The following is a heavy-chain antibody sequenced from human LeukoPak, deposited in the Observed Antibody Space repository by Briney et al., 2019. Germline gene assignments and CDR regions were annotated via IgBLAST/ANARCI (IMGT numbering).Heavy chain of an antibody. CDR3: ASSSGWYSRAFDI. D-gene: IGHD6-19*01. V-gene: IGHV3-30-3*01. CDR2: ISYDGSNK. Sequence: PGGSLRLSCAASGFTFSSYAMSWVRQAPGKGLEWVAVISYDGSNKYYADSVKGRFTISRDNSKNTLYLQMNSLRAEDTAVYYCASSSGWYSRAFDIWGQGTMVTVSS. CDR1: GFTFSSYA. J-gene: IGHJ3*02.